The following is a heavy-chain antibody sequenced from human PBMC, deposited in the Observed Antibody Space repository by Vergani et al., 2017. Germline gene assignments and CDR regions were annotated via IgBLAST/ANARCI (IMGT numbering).Heavy chain of an antibody. V-gene: IGHV3-33*01. CDR3: ARYKSAAGALDY. J-gene: IGHJ4*02. CDR1: GFTFSSYG. D-gene: IGHD6-13*01. CDR2: IWYDGSNK. Sequence: QVQLVESGGGVVQPGRSLRLSCAASGFTFSSYGINWVRQAPGKGLEWVAVIWYDGSNKYYADSVKGRFTIARDNSKNTLYLQMNSLRAEDTAVYYCARYKSAAGALDYWGQGTLVTVSS.